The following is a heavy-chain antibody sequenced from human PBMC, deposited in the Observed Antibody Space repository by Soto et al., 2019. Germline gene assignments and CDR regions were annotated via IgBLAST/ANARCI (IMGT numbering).Heavy chain of an antibody. CDR2: INPNSGET. J-gene: IGHJ4*02. D-gene: IGHD3-16*02. CDR1: GYTFIGYS. V-gene: IGHV1-2*02. Sequence: ASVKVSCKASGYTFIGYSIHWVRQAPGQGLEWMGRINPNSGETNFAQTFRGRVTMTTDTSISTAFMELSRLTSDDTAVYYCARGGLYSYPYWGQGTLVTASS. CDR3: ARGGLYSYPY.